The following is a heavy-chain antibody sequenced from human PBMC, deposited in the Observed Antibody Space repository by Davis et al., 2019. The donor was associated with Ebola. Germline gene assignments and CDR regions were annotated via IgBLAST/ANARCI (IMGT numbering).Heavy chain of an antibody. D-gene: IGHD6-13*01. CDR2: IKSDGSTK. Sequence: PGGSLRLSCVVSGFSFSSYWMHWVRQAPGKGLVWVSRIKSDGSTKSYADSVKGRFTISRDNAKNTLYLQMNSLRAEDTAVYYCARVAAARDFDYWGQGTLVTVSS. J-gene: IGHJ4*02. CDR3: ARVAAARDFDY. V-gene: IGHV3-74*01. CDR1: GFSFSSYW.